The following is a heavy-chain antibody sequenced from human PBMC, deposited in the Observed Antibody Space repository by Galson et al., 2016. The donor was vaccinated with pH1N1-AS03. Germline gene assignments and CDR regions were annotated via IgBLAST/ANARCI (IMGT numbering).Heavy chain of an antibody. Sequence: ETLSLTCAVSGYSISSGHYWGWIRQPPGKGLEWIGSIDHSGTTYYNTSLKSRVAISVDTSNNQFSLRLNSVTAADTAVYYCARHRGFDKNDAFDMWGQGTMVIVSS. D-gene: IGHD3-10*01. CDR1: GYSISSGHY. J-gene: IGHJ3*02. CDR3: ARHRGFDKNDAFDM. CDR2: IDHSGTT. V-gene: IGHV4-38-2*01.